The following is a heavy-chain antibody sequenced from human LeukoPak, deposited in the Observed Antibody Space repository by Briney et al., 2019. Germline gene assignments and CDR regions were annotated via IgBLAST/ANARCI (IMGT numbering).Heavy chain of an antibody. Sequence: GEALKISCKSSGNNFRKHWIAWVRQMPGKGLELMGYIYPGDSDTRYSPSFQGHVTISADTSISTAYLQWSSVKASDTAMYYCATLRDGYHLYDYWGQGALVTVSS. D-gene: IGHD5-24*01. V-gene: IGHV5-51*01. CDR3: ATLRDGYHLYDY. J-gene: IGHJ4*02. CDR1: GNNFRKHW. CDR2: IYPGDSDT.